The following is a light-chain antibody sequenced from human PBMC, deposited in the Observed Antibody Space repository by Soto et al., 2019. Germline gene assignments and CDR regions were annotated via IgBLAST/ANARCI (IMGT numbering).Light chain of an antibody. CDR3: SSFTSSNTLV. CDR2: DVS. J-gene: IGLJ2*01. V-gene: IGLV2-14*01. CDR1: SSDVGGYIY. Sequence: QSALTQPASVSGSPGQSITISCTGTSSDVGGYIYVSWHQQHPGTAPKLMIYDVSNRPSWVSNRFSGSKSGNTASLTISGLQAEDEADYYCSSFTSSNTLVFGGGTKLTVL.